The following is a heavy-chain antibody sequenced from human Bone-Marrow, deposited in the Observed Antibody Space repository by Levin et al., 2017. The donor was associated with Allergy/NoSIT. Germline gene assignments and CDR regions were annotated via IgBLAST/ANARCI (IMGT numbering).Heavy chain of an antibody. V-gene: IGHV1-2*02. D-gene: IGHD5-18*01. Sequence: GESLKISCKASGYTFSGYYIHWVRQVPGQGLEWMGWINPNNGATKYPQKFQGRVTMTRDTSISTAYMDLSRLRSDDTAVYYCAGEDETALDEFYNNGMDVWGQGTTVTVS. J-gene: IGHJ6*02. CDR2: INPNNGAT. CDR1: GYTFSGYY. CDR3: AGEDETALDEFYNNGMDV.